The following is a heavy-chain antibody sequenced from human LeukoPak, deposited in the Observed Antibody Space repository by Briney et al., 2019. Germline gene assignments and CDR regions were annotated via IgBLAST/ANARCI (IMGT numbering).Heavy chain of an antibody. CDR1: GFTFSSYA. CDR2: ISGSGGST. CDR3: AKAYYDSSGYFQPEFDY. J-gene: IGHJ4*02. Sequence: PGGSLRLSCAASGFTFSSYAMSWVRQAPGKGLEWVSAISGSGGSTYYADSVKGRFTISRDNSKNTLYLQMNSLRAEDTAVYYCAKAYYDSSGYFQPEFDYWGQGTLVTVSS. V-gene: IGHV3-23*01. D-gene: IGHD3-22*01.